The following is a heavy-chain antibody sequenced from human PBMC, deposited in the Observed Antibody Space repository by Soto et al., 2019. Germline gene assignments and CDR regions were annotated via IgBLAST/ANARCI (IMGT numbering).Heavy chain of an antibody. J-gene: IGHJ5*02. Sequence: PSETLSLTCTVSGGSISSYYWTWIRQPPGKGLEWIGYIYYSGSTYYNPSLKSRVTISVDTSKNQFSLKLSSVTAADTAVYYCARDVTMVRGVIITRWFDPWGQGTLVTVSS. CDR1: GGSISSYY. D-gene: IGHD3-10*01. CDR3: ARDVTMVRGVIITRWFDP. CDR2: IYYSGST. V-gene: IGHV4-59*12.